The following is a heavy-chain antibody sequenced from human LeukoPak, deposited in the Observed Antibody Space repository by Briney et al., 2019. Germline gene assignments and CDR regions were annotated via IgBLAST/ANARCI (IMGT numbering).Heavy chain of an antibody. J-gene: IGHJ2*01. D-gene: IGHD2-15*01. V-gene: IGHV4-4*07. Sequence: PSETLSLTCTVSGGSISSYYWSWIRQPAGKGLEWIGRIYTSGSTNYNPSLKSRVTISVDTSKNQFSLKLSSVTAADTAVYYCARKSPPGYCSGGSCYWYFDLWGRGTLVTVSS. CDR1: GGSISSYY. CDR3: ARKSPPGYCSGGSCYWYFDL. CDR2: IYTSGST.